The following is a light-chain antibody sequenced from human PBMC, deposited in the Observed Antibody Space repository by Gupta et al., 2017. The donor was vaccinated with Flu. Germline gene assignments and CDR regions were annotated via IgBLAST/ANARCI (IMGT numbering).Light chain of an antibody. CDR1: SSNIGTNP. V-gene: IGLV1-44*01. Sequence: QSLLTQAPSASGTPGQRVTISCSGSSSNIGTNPVNWYQQLPGTAPKLRIYTNNQRPSGVPDRFSGSKSGASAYLAVSGLQSEDEADYYCSTWDDSLNGGVFGGGTKLTVL. CDR3: STWDDSLNGGV. CDR2: TNN. J-gene: IGLJ3*02.